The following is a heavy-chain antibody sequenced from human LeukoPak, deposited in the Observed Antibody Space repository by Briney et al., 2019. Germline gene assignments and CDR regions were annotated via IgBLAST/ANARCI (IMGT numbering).Heavy chain of an antibody. CDR1: GFTFSSYS. D-gene: IGHD3-22*01. V-gene: IGHV3-21*01. CDR3: ARATNYYDSSGYIYYYMDV. CDR2: ISSSSSYI. J-gene: IGHJ6*03. Sequence: GGSLRLSCAASGFTFSSYSMNWVRQAPGKGLEWVSSISSSSSYIYYADSVKGRFTISRDNAKNSLYLQMNSLRAEDTAVYYCARATNYYDSSGYIYYYMDVWGKGTTVTVSS.